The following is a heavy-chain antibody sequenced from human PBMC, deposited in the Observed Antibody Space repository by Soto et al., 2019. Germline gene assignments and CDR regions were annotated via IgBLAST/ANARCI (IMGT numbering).Heavy chain of an antibody. CDR1: VYTFTSYA. CDR2: INAGNGNT. Sequence: APVNLSCKASVYTFTSYAMHWGRQAPGQRLEWMGWINAGNGNTKYSQKFQGRVTITRDTSASTAYMEMNSLRVEDTADYYCARGAINYYYEDVWGKGTTVTVSS. CDR3: ARGAINYYYEDV. V-gene: IGHV1-3*01. J-gene: IGHJ6*03.